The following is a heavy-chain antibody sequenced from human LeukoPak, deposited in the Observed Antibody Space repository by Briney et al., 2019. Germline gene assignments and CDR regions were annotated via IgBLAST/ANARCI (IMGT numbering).Heavy chain of an antibody. V-gene: IGHV3-7*01. CDR1: GGSISSYY. Sequence: PSETLSLTCTVSGGSISSYYWSWVRQAPGKGLEWVANIKQDGSEKYYVDSVKGRFTISRDNAKNSLYLQMNSLRAEDTAVYYCARDSTSDYWGQGTLVTVSS. CDR3: ARDSTSDY. J-gene: IGHJ4*02. D-gene: IGHD5/OR15-5a*01. CDR2: IKQDGSEK.